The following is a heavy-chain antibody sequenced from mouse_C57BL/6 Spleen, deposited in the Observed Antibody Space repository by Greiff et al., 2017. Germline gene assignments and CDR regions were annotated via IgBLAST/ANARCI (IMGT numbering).Heavy chain of an antibody. J-gene: IGHJ3*01. CDR2: ISGGGGNT. CDR1: GFTFSSYT. Sequence: EVKLVESGGGLVKPGGSLKLSCAASGFTFSSYTMSWVRQTPEKRLEWVATISGGGGNTYYPDSVKGRFTISRDNAKNTLYLQMSSLRSEDTALYYCARHGFYYDCDVPSAYWGQGTLVTVSA. CDR3: ARHGFYYDCDVPSAY. V-gene: IGHV5-9*01. D-gene: IGHD2-4*01.